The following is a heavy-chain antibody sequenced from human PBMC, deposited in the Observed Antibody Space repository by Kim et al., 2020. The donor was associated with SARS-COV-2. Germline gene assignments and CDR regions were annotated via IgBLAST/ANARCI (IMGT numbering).Heavy chain of an antibody. J-gene: IGHJ4*02. CDR3: AKEAGIDSSSWYGIPYFFDY. Sequence: GGSLRLSCVASGFTFSSYAMSWVRQAPGKGLEWVSAISGSGGSTYYADSVKGRFTISRDNSKNTLYLQMNSLRAEDTAVYYCAKEAGIDSSSWYGIPYFFDYWGQGTLVTVSS. CDR1: GFTFSSYA. D-gene: IGHD6-13*01. V-gene: IGHV3-23*01. CDR2: ISGSGGST.